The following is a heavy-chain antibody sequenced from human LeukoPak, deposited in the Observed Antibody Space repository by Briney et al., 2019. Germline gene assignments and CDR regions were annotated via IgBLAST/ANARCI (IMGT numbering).Heavy chain of an antibody. J-gene: IGHJ4*02. CDR3: AKARWEPNFDY. Sequence: GGSLRLSCAASGFAFDDYAMHWVRQGPGKSLEWVSLINENGDIAYYGDSVRGRFTVSRDNAKNSLYLQMNSLTTEDTALYYCAKARWEPNFDYWGQGTLVTVSS. CDR1: GFAFDDYA. CDR2: INENGDIA. D-gene: IGHD1-26*01. V-gene: IGHV3-43*02.